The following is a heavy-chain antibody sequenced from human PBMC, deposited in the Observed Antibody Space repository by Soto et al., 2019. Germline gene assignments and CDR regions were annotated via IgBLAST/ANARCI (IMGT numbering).Heavy chain of an antibody. V-gene: IGHV1-69*13. CDR1: GGTFSSYA. CDR2: IIPIFGTA. J-gene: IGHJ5*02. D-gene: IGHD1-26*01. Sequence: SVKVSCKASGGTFSSYAISWVRQAPGQGLEWMGGIIPIFGTANYAQKFQGRVTITADESTSTAYMELSSLRSEDTAVYYCARVIVGAFNWFDPWGQGTLVTVSS. CDR3: ARVIVGAFNWFDP.